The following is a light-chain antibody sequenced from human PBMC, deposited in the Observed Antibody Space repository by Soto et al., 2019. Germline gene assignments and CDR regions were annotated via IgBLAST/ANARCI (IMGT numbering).Light chain of an antibody. CDR3: QQYDSSPWT. V-gene: IGKV3-20*01. J-gene: IGKJ1*01. Sequence: EIVLTQSPGTLSLSPGERATLSCRASQSVSSSFLAWYQQKPGQAPRLLIYGASSRATGIPDRFSGSGSGTDFPLTIRRLEPEDCAVYYCQQYDSSPWTFGQGTKVEIK. CDR2: GAS. CDR1: QSVSSSF.